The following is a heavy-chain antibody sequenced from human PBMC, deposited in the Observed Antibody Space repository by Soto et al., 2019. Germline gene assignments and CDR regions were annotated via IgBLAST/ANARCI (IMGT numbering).Heavy chain of an antibody. J-gene: IGHJ6*02. Sequence: GESLKISCMGSGYTFTTYWIGWVRQMPGEGLEWMGIIYPGDSDTRYSPSFQGQVTISADKSISTAYLQWSSLKASDTAMYYCARRGYDYYYGMDVWGQGTTVTVSS. CDR1: GYTFTTYW. CDR2: IYPGDSDT. CDR3: ARRGYDYYYGMDV. V-gene: IGHV5-51*01.